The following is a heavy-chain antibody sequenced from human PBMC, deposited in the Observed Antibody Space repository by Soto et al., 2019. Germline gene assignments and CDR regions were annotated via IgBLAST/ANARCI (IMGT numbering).Heavy chain of an antibody. D-gene: IGHD2-2*01. CDR3: ARLHCNSPNCVPLDP. CDR1: GGSISSVSYY. CDR2: IYYSGSA. J-gene: IGHJ5*02. Sequence: QLQLQESGPGLVKPSETLSLTCTVSGGSISSVSYYWGWIRQPPGKGLEWIGSIYYSGSAYYSPSLTSRVTMSVDTSKNQLSLKLSSVTAADTAVYYCARLHCNSPNCVPLDPWGQGTLVTVSS. V-gene: IGHV4-39*01.